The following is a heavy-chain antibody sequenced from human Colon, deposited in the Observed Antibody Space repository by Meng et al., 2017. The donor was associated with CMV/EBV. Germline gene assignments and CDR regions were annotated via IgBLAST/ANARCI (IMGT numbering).Heavy chain of an antibody. CDR3: TKKAQYGDYTQWFDP. Sequence: SGFPFGGYAVSWVRQPPGKGLEWVSTIRGSTDNTFYADSVEGRFTISKDNSKNILYLQMNSLRAEDTALYYCTKKAQYGDYTQWFDPWGQGTLVTVSS. V-gene: IGHV3-23*01. CDR1: GFPFGGYA. J-gene: IGHJ5*02. D-gene: IGHD4-17*01. CDR2: IRGSTDNT.